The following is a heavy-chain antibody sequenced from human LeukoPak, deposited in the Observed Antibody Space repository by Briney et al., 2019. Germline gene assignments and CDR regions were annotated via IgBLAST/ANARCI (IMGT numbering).Heavy chain of an antibody. J-gene: IGHJ4*02. CDR3: AKVAKYYYGSETYYFFEH. V-gene: IGHV3-30*04. CDR1: GFTFSSYA. Sequence: GRSLRLSCAASGFTFSSYAMHWVRQAPGKGLEWVAVISYDGSNKYYADSVKGRFTISRDNSKNTLYLQMNSLRVEDTAVYYCAKVAKYYYGSETYYFFEHWGQGTPVTASS. D-gene: IGHD3-10*01. CDR2: ISYDGSNK.